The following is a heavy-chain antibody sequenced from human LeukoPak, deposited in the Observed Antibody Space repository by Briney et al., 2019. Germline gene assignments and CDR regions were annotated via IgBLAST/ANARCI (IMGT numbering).Heavy chain of an antibody. D-gene: IGHD4-17*01. Sequence: SVKVSCKASGGTFSSYAISWVRQAPGQGLEWMGRIIPIFGTANYAQKFQGRVTITADESTSTAYMELSSLRSEDTAVYYCAREMGPLRTYYYYYMDVWGKGTTVTVSS. CDR1: GGTFSSYA. J-gene: IGHJ6*03. CDR3: AREMGPLRTYYYYYMDV. V-gene: IGHV1-69*13. CDR2: IIPIFGTA.